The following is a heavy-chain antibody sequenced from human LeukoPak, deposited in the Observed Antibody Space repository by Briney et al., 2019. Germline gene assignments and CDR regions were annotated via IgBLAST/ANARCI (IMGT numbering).Heavy chain of an antibody. D-gene: IGHD6-19*01. CDR1: GESFTDYF. V-gene: IGHV4-34*01. CDR3: ARAISSGWFNWFDP. J-gene: IGHJ5*02. Sequence: SETLSLTCAVYGESFTDYFWSWVRQPPGKGLEWIGEINHSGSTNYNPSLKSRVTISVDTSKNQFSLKLSSVTAADTAVYYCARAISSGWFNWFDPWGQGTLVTVSS. CDR2: INHSGST.